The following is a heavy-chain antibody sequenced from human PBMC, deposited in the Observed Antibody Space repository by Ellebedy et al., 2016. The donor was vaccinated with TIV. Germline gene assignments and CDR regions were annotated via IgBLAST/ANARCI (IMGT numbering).Heavy chain of an antibody. V-gene: IGHV4-4*07. Sequence: SETLSLXXTVSGGSISSYYWNWIRQPAGKGLEWIGRIYSSGSTNYNPSLKSRLTMSVDTSNNQFSLKLRSVTAADTAVYFCARGWSYYVEAFDIWGQGTMVTVSS. CDR3: ARGWSYYVEAFDI. CDR2: IYSSGST. D-gene: IGHD1-26*01. J-gene: IGHJ3*02. CDR1: GGSISSYY.